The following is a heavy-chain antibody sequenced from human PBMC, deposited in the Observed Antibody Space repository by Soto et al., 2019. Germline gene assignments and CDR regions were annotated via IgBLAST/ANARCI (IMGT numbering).Heavy chain of an antibody. J-gene: IGHJ4*02. CDR1: GYTFTGYY. CDR2: INPNSGGT. CDR3: ARASEYSSSAYYFDY. D-gene: IGHD6-6*01. V-gene: IGHV1-2*02. Sequence: GSVKVSFKASGYTFTGYYIHFVRQAPGQGLEWMGWINPNSGGTNYAQKFQGRVTMTRDTSISTAYMELSRLRSDDTAVYYCARASEYSSSAYYFDYWGQGTLVTVS.